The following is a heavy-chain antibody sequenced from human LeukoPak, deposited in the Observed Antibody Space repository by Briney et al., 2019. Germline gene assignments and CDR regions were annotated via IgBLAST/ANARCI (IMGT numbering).Heavy chain of an antibody. CDR1: GGSVSSGSYY. Sequence: SETLSFTCTVSGGSVSSGSYYWSWIRQPPGKGLEWIGYIYYSGSTNYNPSLKSRVTISVDTSKNQFSLKLSSVTAADTAVYYCAREEVLWFGETLEDWFDPWGQGTLVTVSS. CDR2: IYYSGST. J-gene: IGHJ5*02. V-gene: IGHV4-61*01. CDR3: AREEVLWFGETLEDWFDP. D-gene: IGHD3-10*01.